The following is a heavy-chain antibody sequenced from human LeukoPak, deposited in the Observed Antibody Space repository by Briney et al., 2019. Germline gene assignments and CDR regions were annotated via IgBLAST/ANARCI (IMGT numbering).Heavy chain of an antibody. V-gene: IGHV4-4*02. Sequence: GTLSLTCAVSGGSISSSNWWSWVRQPPGKGLEWIGETYHSGSTNYNPSLKSRVTISVDKSKNQFSLKLSSVTAADTAVYYCARDPASYYGSGSYYLEWGQGTLVTVSS. CDR3: ARDPASYYGSGSYYLE. J-gene: IGHJ4*02. D-gene: IGHD3-10*01. CDR2: TYHSGST. CDR1: GGSISSSNW.